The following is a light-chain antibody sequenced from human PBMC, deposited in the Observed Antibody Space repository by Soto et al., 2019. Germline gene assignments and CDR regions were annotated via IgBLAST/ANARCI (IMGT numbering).Light chain of an antibody. V-gene: IGKV3-11*01. CDR2: DVS. J-gene: IGKJ4*01. CDR1: QSVSSY. CDR3: QHRVIAPT. Sequence: EIVLTQSPATLSLSPGERATLSCRASQSVSSYLGWYQQKPGQAPRLLISDVSRRATGIPARFSGSGFGTDFTLTISSLEPEDTAVYYCQHRVIAPTFGGGTRVEIK.